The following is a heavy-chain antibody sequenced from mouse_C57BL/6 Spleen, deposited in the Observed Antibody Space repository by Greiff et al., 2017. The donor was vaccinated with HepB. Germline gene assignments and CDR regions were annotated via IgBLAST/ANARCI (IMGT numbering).Heavy chain of an antibody. V-gene: IGHV1-42*01. CDR1: GYSFTGYY. Sequence: EVQLQQSGPELVKPGASVKISCKASGYSFTGYYMNWVKQSPEKSLEWIGEINPSTGGTTYNQKFKAKATLTVDKSSSTAYMQLKSLTSEDSAVYYCARKGDLLPLPFDVWGTGTTVTVSS. CDR3: ARKGDLLPLPFDV. J-gene: IGHJ1*03. CDR2: INPSTGGT. D-gene: IGHD2-1*01.